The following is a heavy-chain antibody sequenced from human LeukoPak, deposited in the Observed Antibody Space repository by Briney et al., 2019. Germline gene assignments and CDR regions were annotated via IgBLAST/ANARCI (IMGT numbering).Heavy chain of an antibody. V-gene: IGHV4-34*01. J-gene: IGHJ4*01. Sequence: SETLSLTCSVSSYSIPIGYYWSWIRQPPGKGLEWIGEINHSGSTNYNPSLKSRVTISVDTSKNQFSLKLSSVTAADTAVYYCARGGRGYWTWGQGTLVTVSS. D-gene: IGHD2-8*01. CDR1: SYSIPIGYY. CDR3: ARGGRGYWT. CDR2: INHSGST.